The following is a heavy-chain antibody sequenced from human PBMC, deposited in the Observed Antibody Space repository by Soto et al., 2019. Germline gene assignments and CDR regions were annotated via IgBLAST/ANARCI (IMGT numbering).Heavy chain of an antibody. CDR3: ATFYCGDCTTASCYGDFDY. D-gene: IGHD2-8*01. J-gene: IGHJ4*02. CDR1: GGIFNRYS. Sequence: QVQLVQSGAEVKKPGSSVKVSCKASGGIFNRYSVSWVRQAPGQGLEWMGRIIPLFGITNYAQQFQGRVMITADKSTNTAYMEVNGLRSEDTALYYCATFYCGDCTTASCYGDFDYWGQGTLVTVTS. CDR2: IIPLFGIT. V-gene: IGHV1-69*02.